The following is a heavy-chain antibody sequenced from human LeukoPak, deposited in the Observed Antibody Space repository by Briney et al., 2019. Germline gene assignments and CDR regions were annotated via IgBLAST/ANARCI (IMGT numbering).Heavy chain of an antibody. D-gene: IGHD4-17*01. CDR3: ARGEDGDYVDYYYYGMDV. CDR1: GFTFSSYG. CDR2: IWYDGSNK. Sequence: GGSLRLSCAASGFTFSSYGMHWVRQAPGKGLEWVAVIWYDGSNKYYADSVKGRFTISRDNSKNTLYLQMNSLRAEDTAVYYCARGEDGDYVDYYYYGMDVWGQGTTVTVSS. J-gene: IGHJ6*02. V-gene: IGHV3-33*01.